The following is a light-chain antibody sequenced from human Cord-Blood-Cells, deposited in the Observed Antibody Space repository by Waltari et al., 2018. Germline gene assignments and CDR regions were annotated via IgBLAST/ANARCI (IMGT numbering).Light chain of an antibody. CDR1: QSISSY. CDR3: QQSYSTPWT. CDR2: AAS. V-gene: IGKV1-39*01. Sequence: DIQMTQSPSSLSASVGDRVTITCRASQSISSYLNWYQQKPGKAPKLLIYAASSLQSGGPSRFSGSGSGTDSTLTISSLQPEDFATYYCQQSYSTPWTFGQGTKVEIK. J-gene: IGKJ1*01.